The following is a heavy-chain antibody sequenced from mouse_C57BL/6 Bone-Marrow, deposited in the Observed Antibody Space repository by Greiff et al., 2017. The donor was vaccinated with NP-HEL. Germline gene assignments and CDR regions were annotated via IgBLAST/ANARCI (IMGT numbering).Heavy chain of an antibody. CDR1: GYTFTDYN. J-gene: IGHJ2*01. CDR3: ARGNWGYYFDY. V-gene: IGHV1-22*01. D-gene: IGHD4-1*01. CDR2: INPNNGGT. Sequence: VQLKESGPELVKPGASVKMSCKASGYTFTDYNMHWVKQSHGKSLEWIGYINPNNGGTSYNQKFKGKATLTVNKSSSTAYMELRSLTSEDSAVYYCARGNWGYYFDYWGQGTTLTVSS.